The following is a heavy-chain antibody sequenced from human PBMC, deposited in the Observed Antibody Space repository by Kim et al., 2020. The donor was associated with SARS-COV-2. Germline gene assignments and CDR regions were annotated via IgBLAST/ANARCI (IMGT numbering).Heavy chain of an antibody. V-gene: IGHV3-43*02. Sequence: GGSLRLSCAAHGFSFDEFAMHWVRQAPGKGLEWVSLISGDGDGTFLADSVKGRFTISRDNYKKSLYLQMNSLRSGDTALYYCAKPLQGSDAFDVWGQGTMVTVSS. CDR1: GFSFDEFA. CDR2: ISGDGDGT. J-gene: IGHJ3*01. CDR3: AKPLQGSDAFDV.